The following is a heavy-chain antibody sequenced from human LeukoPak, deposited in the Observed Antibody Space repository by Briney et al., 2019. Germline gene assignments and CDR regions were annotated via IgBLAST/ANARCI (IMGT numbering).Heavy chain of an antibody. Sequence: GSSVKVSCKASGGTFSSYAISWVRQAPGQGLEWMGGIIPIFGTANYAQKFQGRVTITADESTSTAYMELSSLRSEDTAVYYCARPIIVGATGEYYFDYWGQGTLVTVSS. CDR3: ARPIIVGATGEYYFDY. CDR1: GGTFSSYA. J-gene: IGHJ4*02. V-gene: IGHV1-69*01. D-gene: IGHD1-26*01. CDR2: IIPIFGTA.